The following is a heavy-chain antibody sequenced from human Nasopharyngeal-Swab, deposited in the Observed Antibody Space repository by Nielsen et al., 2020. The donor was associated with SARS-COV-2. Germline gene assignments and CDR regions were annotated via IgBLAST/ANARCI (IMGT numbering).Heavy chain of an antibody. J-gene: IGHJ6*04. CDR1: GFTFSDYY. CDR2: ISSSGSTI. V-gene: IGHV3-11*01. Sequence: GESLKISCAASGFTFSDYYMSWIRQAPGKGLEWVSYISSSGSTIYYADSVKGRFTISRDNAKNSLYLQMNSLRAEDTAVYYCARDYPIIYYYYSSGYLALDVWGKGTTVTVSS. D-gene: IGHD3-22*01. CDR3: ARDYPIIYYYYSSGYLALDV.